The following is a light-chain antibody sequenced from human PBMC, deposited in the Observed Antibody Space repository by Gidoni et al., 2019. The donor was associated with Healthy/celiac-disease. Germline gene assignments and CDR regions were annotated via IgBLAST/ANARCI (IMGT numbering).Light chain of an antibody. CDR1: KSISSW. J-gene: IGKJ4*01. Sequence: DIQMTQSPSTLSASVGDSVTITCRTSKSISSWLAWYQQTPGKAPKLLIYKASSLESGVPSRFSGSGSGTEFTLTISSLQLDDFVTYSCHPLTFGGGTKVEIK. CDR3: HPLT. CDR2: KAS. V-gene: IGKV1-5*03.